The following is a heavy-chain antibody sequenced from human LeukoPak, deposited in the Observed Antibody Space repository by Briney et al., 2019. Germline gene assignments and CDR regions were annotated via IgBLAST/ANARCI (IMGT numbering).Heavy chain of an antibody. CDR3: ARDVVGYYYGSGSYYPDY. CDR2: ISSSSSYI. D-gene: IGHD3-10*01. J-gene: IGHJ4*02. Sequence: GGSLRLSCAASGFTFSSYSMNWVRQAPGKGLEWVPSISSSSSYIYYADSVKGRFTISRDNAKNSLYLQMNSLRAEHTAVYYCARDVVGYYYGSGSYYPDYWGQGTLVTVSS. V-gene: IGHV3-21*01. CDR1: GFTFSSYS.